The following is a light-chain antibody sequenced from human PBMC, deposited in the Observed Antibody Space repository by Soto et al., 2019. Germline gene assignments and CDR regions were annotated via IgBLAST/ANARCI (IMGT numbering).Light chain of an antibody. Sequence: DIQMTQSPSSLSASVGDRVTITCRASRSINTYVNWYQQRPGKAPELLIYSASSLHTGVPSRFSGSGAGTDFTLTISRLEPEDLAVYYCQQYGYSPPWTFGQGTKVEI. CDR1: RSINTY. V-gene: IGKV1-39*01. J-gene: IGKJ1*01. CDR3: QQYGYSPPWT. CDR2: SAS.